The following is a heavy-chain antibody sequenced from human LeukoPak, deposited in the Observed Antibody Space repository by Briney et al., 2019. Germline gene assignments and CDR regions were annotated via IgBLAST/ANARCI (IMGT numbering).Heavy chain of an antibody. CDR1: GFTFSDYY. CDR2: ISGSGGST. V-gene: IGHV3-23*01. CDR3: AKHPIVGATHFDY. Sequence: GGSLRLSCAASGFTFSDYYMSWVRQARGKGLEWVSAISGSGGSTYYADSVKGRFTISRDNSKNTLYLQMNSLRAEDTAVYYCAKHPIVGATHFDYWGQGTLVTVSS. J-gene: IGHJ4*02. D-gene: IGHD1-26*01.